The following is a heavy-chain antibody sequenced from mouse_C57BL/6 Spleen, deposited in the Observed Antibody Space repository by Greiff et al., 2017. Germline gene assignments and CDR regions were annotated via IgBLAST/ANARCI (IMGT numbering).Heavy chain of an antibody. CDR2: IWSGGST. Sequence: QVQLKQSGPGLVQPSQSLSITCTVSGFSLTSYGVHWVRQSPGKGLEWLGVIWSGGSTDYNAAFISRLSISKDNSKSQVFFKMNSLQADDTAIYYCARKDGYSFLFAYWGQGTLVTVSA. V-gene: IGHV2-2*01. J-gene: IGHJ3*01. CDR1: GFSLTSYG. D-gene: IGHD2-3*01. CDR3: ARKDGYSFLFAY.